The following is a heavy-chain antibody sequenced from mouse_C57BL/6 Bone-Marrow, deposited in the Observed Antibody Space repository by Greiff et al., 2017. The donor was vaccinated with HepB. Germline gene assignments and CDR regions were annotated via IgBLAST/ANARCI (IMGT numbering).Heavy chain of an antibody. D-gene: IGHD2-5*01. J-gene: IGHJ4*01. CDR2: ISDGGSYT. CDR3: AREKYSNYLYYYAMDY. Sequence: EVQRVESGGGLVKPGGSLKLSCAASGFTFSSYAMSWVRQTPEKRLEWVATISDGGSYTYYPDNVKGRFTISRDNAKNNLYLQMSHLKSEDTAMYYCAREKYSNYLYYYAMDYWGQGTSVTVSS. CDR1: GFTFSSYA. V-gene: IGHV5-4*01.